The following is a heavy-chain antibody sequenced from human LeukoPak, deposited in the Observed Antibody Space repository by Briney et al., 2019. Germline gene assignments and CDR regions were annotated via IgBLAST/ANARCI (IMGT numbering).Heavy chain of an antibody. CDR3: AEDRDGYSRFDY. V-gene: IGHV4-34*01. J-gene: IGHJ4*02. Sequence: IGETNHSGSTNYNPSLKSRVTISVDTSKNQFSLKLSSVTAADTAVYYCAEDRDGYSRFDYWGQGTLVTVSS. D-gene: IGHD5-24*01. CDR2: TNHSGST.